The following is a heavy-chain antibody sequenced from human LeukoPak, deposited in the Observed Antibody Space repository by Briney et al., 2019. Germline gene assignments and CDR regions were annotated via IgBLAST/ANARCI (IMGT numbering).Heavy chain of an antibody. Sequence: SETLSLTCTVSGGSISYGGYYWTWIRQHPGKGLEWIGYTHYSGDTHYNLSLKSRLAISVDTSKNHFSLKLRSVTAADTAMYYCARRVPDSSAPGIAFDIWGQGTMVTVSS. CDR3: ARRVPDSSAPGIAFDI. CDR2: THYSGDT. V-gene: IGHV4-31*02. J-gene: IGHJ3*02. D-gene: IGHD3-22*01. CDR1: GGSISYGGYY.